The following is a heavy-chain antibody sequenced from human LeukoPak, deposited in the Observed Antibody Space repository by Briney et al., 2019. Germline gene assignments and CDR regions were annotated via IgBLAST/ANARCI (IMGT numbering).Heavy chain of an antibody. CDR2: MNPSSGNT. CDR1: GYTFITYD. CDR3: ARGYGSRASRTAFDI. J-gene: IGHJ3*02. Sequence: GASVKVSCKASGYTFITYDINWVRQATGQGLEWMGWMNPSSGNTGYAQKFQDRVTMTRNTSINTAYMELSSLTSDDTAVYYCARGYGSRASRTAFDIWGQGTKVTVSS. D-gene: IGHD4-17*01. V-gene: IGHV1-8*01.